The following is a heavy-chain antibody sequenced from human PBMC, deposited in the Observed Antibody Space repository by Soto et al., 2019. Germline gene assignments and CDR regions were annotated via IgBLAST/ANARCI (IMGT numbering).Heavy chain of an antibody. V-gene: IGHV3-33*01. CDR2: IWSDGSTE. CDR3: ARGRIPSAIFDWFDP. Sequence: AGGSLRLSCAASGFTFDRYGMHWVRQAPGKGLEWVAVIWSDGSTEYHADSVKGRFTISRDNSKNTMYLQMNSLRGEDTGVYYCARGRIPSAIFDWFDPWGQGTLVTVSS. J-gene: IGHJ5*02. D-gene: IGHD2-2*01. CDR1: GFTFDRYG.